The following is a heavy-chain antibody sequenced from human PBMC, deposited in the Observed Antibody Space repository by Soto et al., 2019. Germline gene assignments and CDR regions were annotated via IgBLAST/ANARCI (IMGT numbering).Heavy chain of an antibody. CDR1: GGSISSSSYY. Sequence: SETLSLTCTVSGGSISSSSYYWGWIRQPPGKGLEWIGSIYYSGSTYYNPSLKSRVTISVDTSKNQFSLKLSSVTAADTAVYYCARHEYSSSWTRPANWFDPWGQGTLVTVSS. J-gene: IGHJ5*02. D-gene: IGHD6-13*01. V-gene: IGHV4-39*01. CDR3: ARHEYSSSWTRPANWFDP. CDR2: IYYSGST.